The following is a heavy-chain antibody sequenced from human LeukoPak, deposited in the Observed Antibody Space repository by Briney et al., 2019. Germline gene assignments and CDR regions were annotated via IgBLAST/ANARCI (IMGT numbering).Heavy chain of an antibody. J-gene: IGHJ4*02. CDR3: ARAGYDILTRVIDY. V-gene: IGHV4-38-2*01. Sequence: SETLSLTCAVSGYSISSGYYWGWIRQPPGKGLEWIGIIYHSGSTYYNPSLKSRVTISVDTSKNQFSLKLSSVTAADTAVYYCARAGYDILTRVIDYWGQGTLVAVSS. CDR2: IYHSGST. CDR1: GYSISSGYY. D-gene: IGHD3-9*01.